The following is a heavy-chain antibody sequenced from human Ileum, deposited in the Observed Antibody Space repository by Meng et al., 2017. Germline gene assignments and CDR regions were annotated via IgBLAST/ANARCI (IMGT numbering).Heavy chain of an antibody. Sequence: QVQLQQWGAGLLKPSETLSLTCVVYGGSFSANYWTWIRQPPGKGLEWIGEINHSGSTNYKPSPKSRVTISVDTSKKQFSLKLTSVTAADTAVYYCASARYDNWGQGTLVTVSS. J-gene: IGHJ4*02. CDR2: INHSGST. V-gene: IGHV4-34*01. D-gene: IGHD3-22*01. CDR3: ASARYDN. CDR1: GGSFSANY.